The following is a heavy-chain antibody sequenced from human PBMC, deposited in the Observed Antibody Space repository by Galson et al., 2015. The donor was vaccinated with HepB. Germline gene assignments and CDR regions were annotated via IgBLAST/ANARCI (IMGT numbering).Heavy chain of an antibody. CDR3: ARGASVEVEGCTENNWFDP. D-gene: IGHD1-26*01. CDR2: INPYNRET. V-gene: IGHV1-18*01. J-gene: IGHJ5*02. CDR1: GYTFSSYS. Sequence: SVKVSCKASGYTFSSYSITWVRQAPGQGLEWMAWINPYNRETHFARKFQGRVTLTTNTFTSTAYMELRSLRSDDTAVYYCARGASVEVEGCTENNWFDPWGQGTLVTVSS.